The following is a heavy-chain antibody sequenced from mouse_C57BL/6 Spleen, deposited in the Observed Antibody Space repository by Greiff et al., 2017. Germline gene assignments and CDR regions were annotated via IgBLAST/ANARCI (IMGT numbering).Heavy chain of an antibody. CDR2: IDPSDSYT. J-gene: IGHJ4*01. CDR3: ARYDCDVGDYYAMDY. CDR1: GYTFTSYW. D-gene: IGHD2-4*01. Sequence: QVQLQQPGAELVRPGTSVKLSCKASGYTFTSYWMHWVKQRPGQGLEWIGVIDPSDSYTNYNQKFQGKGTFTVDTSSSTAYMQLSSLTSEDSAVSYCARYDCDVGDYYAMDYWGQGTSVTVSS. V-gene: IGHV1-59*01.